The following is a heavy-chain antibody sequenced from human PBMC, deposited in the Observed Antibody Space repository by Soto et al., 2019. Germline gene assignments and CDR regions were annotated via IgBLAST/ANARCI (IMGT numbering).Heavy chain of an antibody. Sequence: ELQVLESGGGLVQPGGSLRLTCAASGFTLSEYGTSWVRQAPGKGLEWVSFVSGSGDSTYYTDSVKGRFTISRDSSKNTVCLQMNSLRAEDTAVYYCATSNYGESDWGQGTLVTVSS. J-gene: IGHJ4*02. V-gene: IGHV3-23*01. D-gene: IGHD3-10*01. CDR1: GFTLSEYG. CDR3: ATSNYGESD. CDR2: VSGSGDST.